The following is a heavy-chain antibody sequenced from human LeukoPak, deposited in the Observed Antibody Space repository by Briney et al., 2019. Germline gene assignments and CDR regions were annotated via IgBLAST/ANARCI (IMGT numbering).Heavy chain of an antibody. D-gene: IGHD3-10*01. CDR2: ISSSRSYI. J-gene: IGHJ4*02. CDR3: ARDYMEYYYGSGRYYFDY. CDR1: GFTFSSYS. Sequence: GGSLRLSCAASGFTFSSYSMNWVRQAPGKGLEWVSSISSSRSYIYYADSVKGRFTISRDNAKNLLYLQMNSLRAEDTAVYYCARDYMEYYYGSGRYYFDYWGQGTLVTVSS. V-gene: IGHV3-21*01.